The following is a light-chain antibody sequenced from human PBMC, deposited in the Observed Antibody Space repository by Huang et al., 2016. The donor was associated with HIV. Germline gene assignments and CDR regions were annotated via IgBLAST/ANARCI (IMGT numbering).Light chain of an antibody. V-gene: IGKV1-NL1*01. Sequence: DIQMTQSPSSLSASVADRVTITCRASQGISNSVAWYQQQTGEPPRLLVSGASKWESGVPARFSGSGSGTDYTLTISSLQPEDFATYYCQQYFSALWTFEQGTKV. J-gene: IGKJ1*01. CDR3: QQYFSALWT. CDR1: QGISNS. CDR2: GAS.